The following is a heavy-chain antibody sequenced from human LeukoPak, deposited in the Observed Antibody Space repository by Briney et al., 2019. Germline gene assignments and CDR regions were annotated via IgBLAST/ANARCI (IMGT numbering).Heavy chain of an antibody. D-gene: IGHD1-7*01. V-gene: IGHV4-59*01. CDR3: ARGRRTGTTDY. Sequence: SETLSLTCTVSGGSISSYYWSWIRQPPGKGLEWIGYIYYSGSTNYNPSLKSRVTISVDTSKNQFSLKLSSVTAADTAVYYSARGRRTGTTDYWGQGTLVTVSS. J-gene: IGHJ4*02. CDR2: IYYSGST. CDR1: GGSISSYY.